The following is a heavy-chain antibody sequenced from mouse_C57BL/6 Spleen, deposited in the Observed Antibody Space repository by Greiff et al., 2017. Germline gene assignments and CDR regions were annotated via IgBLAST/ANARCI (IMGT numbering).Heavy chain of an antibody. CDR3: ARSGYGYDGSEDY. CDR2: ITPSSGYT. D-gene: IGHD2-2*01. V-gene: IGHV1-7*01. CDR1: GYTFTSYW. Sequence: VPLQQSGAELAKPGASVKLSCKASGYTFTSYWMHWVKQRPGQGLEWIGYITPSSGYTKYNQKFKDKATLTADKSSSTAYMQLSRLTYEDSAVYYCARSGYGYDGSEDYWGQGTSVTVSS. J-gene: IGHJ4*01.